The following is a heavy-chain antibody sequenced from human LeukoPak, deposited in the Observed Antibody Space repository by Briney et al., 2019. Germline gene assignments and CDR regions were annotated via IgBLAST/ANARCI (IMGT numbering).Heavy chain of an antibody. Sequence: ASMKVSCKASGYTFNDYQMHWVRQAPGQGLEWVGWINPNSGGTKIAQKFQGRVTMTRDTSISTTYLELTSLISDDTAVYYCARRLPLSAIVWKNWFDSWGQGTLVTVSS. V-gene: IGHV1-2*02. CDR2: INPNSGGT. D-gene: IGHD5/OR15-5a*01. CDR1: GYTFNDYQ. J-gene: IGHJ5*01. CDR3: ARRLPLSAIVWKNWFDS.